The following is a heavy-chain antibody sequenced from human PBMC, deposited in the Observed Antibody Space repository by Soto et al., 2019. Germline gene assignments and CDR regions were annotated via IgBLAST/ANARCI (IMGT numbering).Heavy chain of an antibody. CDR3: AKDKDDSSGYYYDY. Sequence: SLRLSCAASGFTFDDYAMHWVRQAPGKGLEWVSGISWNSGSIGYADSVKGRFTISRDNAKNSLYLQMNSLRAEDTALYYCAKDKDDSSGYYYDYWGQGTLVTVSS. J-gene: IGHJ4*02. V-gene: IGHV3-9*01. CDR2: ISWNSGSI. CDR1: GFTFDDYA. D-gene: IGHD3-22*01.